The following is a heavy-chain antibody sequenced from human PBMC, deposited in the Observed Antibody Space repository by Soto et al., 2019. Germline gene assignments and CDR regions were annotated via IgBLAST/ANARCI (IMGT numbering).Heavy chain of an antibody. CDR2: IYSGGST. CDR1: GFTVSSNY. Sequence: GGSLRLSCAASGFTVSSNYMSRVRQAPGKGLEWVSVIYSGGSTYYADSVKGRFTISRDNSKNTLYLQMNSLRAEDTAVYYCGRGKLAAGGKAFATVYYYSGLAFWRHRSTDTGSS. J-gene: IGHJ6*02. CDR3: GRGKLAAGGKAFATVYYYSGLAF. D-gene: IGHD6-13*01. V-gene: IGHV3-66*01.